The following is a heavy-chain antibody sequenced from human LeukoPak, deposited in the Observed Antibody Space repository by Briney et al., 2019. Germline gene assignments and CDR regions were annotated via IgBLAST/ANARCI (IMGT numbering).Heavy chain of an antibody. Sequence: GASVKVSCKASGYTFTSYGISWVRQAPGQGPEWMGWISAYNGNTNYAQKLQGRVTMTTDTSTSTAYMELRSLRSDDTAVYYCARDHCSGGSCYPGAVYWGQGTLVTVSS. CDR2: ISAYNGNT. CDR1: GYTFTSYG. V-gene: IGHV1-18*01. J-gene: IGHJ4*02. CDR3: ARDHCSGGSCYPGAVY. D-gene: IGHD2-15*01.